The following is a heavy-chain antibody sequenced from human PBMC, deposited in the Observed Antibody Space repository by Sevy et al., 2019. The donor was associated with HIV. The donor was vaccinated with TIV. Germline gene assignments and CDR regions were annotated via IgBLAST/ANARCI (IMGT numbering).Heavy chain of an antibody. D-gene: IGHD3-22*01. CDR1: GFSFDSYG. CDR3: AKGGGGHYDPDEIGYYFYYYNMDV. Sequence: GGSLRLSCAVSGFSFDSYGMTWVRQAPGKGLEWVSGISGSGSRTYYADSVKGRFIISRDNSKNTLDLQMNSPRSEDTAIYYCAKGGGGHYDPDEIGYYFYYYNMDVWGKGTTVTVSS. V-gene: IGHV3-23*01. J-gene: IGHJ6*03. CDR2: ISGSGSRT.